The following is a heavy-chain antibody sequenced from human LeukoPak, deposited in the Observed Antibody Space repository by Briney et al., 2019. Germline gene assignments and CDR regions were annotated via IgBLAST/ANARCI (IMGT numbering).Heavy chain of an antibody. Sequence: GGSLRLSCAASGFTFSSYGMPWVRQAPGKGLEWVAVIWYDGSNKYYADSVKGRFTISRDNSKNTLYLQMNSLRAEDTAVYYCARDSTPVSKSGYPPDYWGQGTLVTVSS. D-gene: IGHD5-18*01. CDR2: IWYDGSNK. CDR1: GFTFSSYG. CDR3: ARDSTPVSKSGYPPDY. J-gene: IGHJ4*02. V-gene: IGHV3-33*08.